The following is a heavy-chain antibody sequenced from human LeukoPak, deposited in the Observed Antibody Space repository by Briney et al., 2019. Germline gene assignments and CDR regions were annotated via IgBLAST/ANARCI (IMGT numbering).Heavy chain of an antibody. Sequence: SETLSLTCTVSGGSISSYYWNWIRQSAGRGLEWIGRFYTGGSTNYNPSLKNRVTMSVDTSKNQFSLKLTSVIAADTAVYYCARDALDSSGWFYHGMDVWGQGTTVTVSS. J-gene: IGHJ6*02. CDR2: FYTGGST. CDR1: GGSISSYY. CDR3: ARDALDSSGWFYHGMDV. V-gene: IGHV4-4*07. D-gene: IGHD6-19*01.